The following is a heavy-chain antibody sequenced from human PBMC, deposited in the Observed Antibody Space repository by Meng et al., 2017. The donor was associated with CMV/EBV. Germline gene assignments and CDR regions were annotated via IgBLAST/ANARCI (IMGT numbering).Heavy chain of an antibody. J-gene: IGHJ4*02. CDR2: IYYSGST. D-gene: IGHD6-19*01. Sequence: SETLSLTCTVSGYSISSGYYWGWIRQPPGKGLEWIGSIYYSGSTYYNPSLKSRVTISVDTSKNQFSLKLSSVTAADTAVYYCARDNRIAVADIFDYWGQGTLVTVSS. CDR1: GYSISSGYY. V-gene: IGHV4-38-2*02. CDR3: ARDNRIAVADIFDY.